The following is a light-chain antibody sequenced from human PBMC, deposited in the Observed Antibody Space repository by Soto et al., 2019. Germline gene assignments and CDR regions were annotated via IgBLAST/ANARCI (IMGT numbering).Light chain of an antibody. CDR3: QAYDYSLTASV. CDR1: SSNLGAGYD. Sequence: QSVLTQPPSVSGAPGQRVTLSCTGNSSNLGAGYDVHWYQQLPGAAPKLVIFGNRNRPSGVPERFSGSKSRTSASLAITGRQAEDEAHYYCQAYDYSLTASVFGGGTKLTVL. V-gene: IGLV1-40*01. J-gene: IGLJ3*02. CDR2: GNR.